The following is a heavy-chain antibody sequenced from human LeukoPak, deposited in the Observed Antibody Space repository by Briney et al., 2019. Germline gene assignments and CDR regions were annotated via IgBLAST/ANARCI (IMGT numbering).Heavy chain of an antibody. J-gene: IGHJ4*02. CDR1: GFILRASW. D-gene: IGHD6-13*01. V-gene: IGHV3-7*03. CDR2: IKQDGSEA. Sequence: GGSLRLSCAAPGFILRASWMSWVRQAPGKGLGWVADIKQDGSEASYVDSVKGRFTISRDNAKNSLFLQMNSLRAEDTAVYYCARGPYSRDNFDYWGQGTLVTVSS. CDR3: ARGPYSRDNFDY.